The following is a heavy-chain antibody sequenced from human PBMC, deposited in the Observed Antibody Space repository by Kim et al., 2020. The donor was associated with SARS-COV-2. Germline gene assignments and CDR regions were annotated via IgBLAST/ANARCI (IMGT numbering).Heavy chain of an antibody. J-gene: IGHJ4*02. V-gene: IGHV4-4*02. CDR1: GGSISSSNW. CDR2: IYHSGST. CDR3: ARDTGSRTDY. Sequence: SETLSLTCAVSGGSISSSNWWSCVRQPPGKGLEWIGEIYHSGSTNYNPSLTSRVAISVDKSKNQFSLKLSSVTAADTAVYYCARDTGSRTDYWGQGTLVTVSS. D-gene: IGHD3-10*01.